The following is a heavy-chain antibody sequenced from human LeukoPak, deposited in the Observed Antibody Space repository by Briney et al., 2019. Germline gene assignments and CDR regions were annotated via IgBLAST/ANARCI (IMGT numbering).Heavy chain of an antibody. CDR1: GYTFTSYG. CDR2: ISAYNGNT. CDR3: ARETYYDFWSGYGDYYYYMDV. J-gene: IGHJ6*03. V-gene: IGHV1-18*01. D-gene: IGHD3-3*01. Sequence: ASVTVSCTASGYTFTSYGISWVRQAPGQGLEWMGWISAYNGNTNYAQKLQGRVTMTTDTSTSTAYMELRSLRSDDTAVYYCARETYYDFWSGYGDYYYYMDVWGKGTTVTVSS.